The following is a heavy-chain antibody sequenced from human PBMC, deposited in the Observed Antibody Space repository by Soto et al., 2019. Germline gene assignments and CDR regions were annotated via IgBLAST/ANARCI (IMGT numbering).Heavy chain of an antibody. CDR1: GYTFTSYG. CDR3: AKAKTTTWIPRSNYYYYGMDV. CDR2: ISAYNGNT. Sequence: ASVKVSCKASGYTFTSYGISWVRQAPGQGLEWMGWISAYNGNTNYAQKLQGRVTMTTDTSTSTAYMELRSLRSDDTAVYYCAKAKTTTWIPRSNYYYYGMDVWGQGTTVTSP. V-gene: IGHV1-18*04. J-gene: IGHJ6*02. D-gene: IGHD5-18*01.